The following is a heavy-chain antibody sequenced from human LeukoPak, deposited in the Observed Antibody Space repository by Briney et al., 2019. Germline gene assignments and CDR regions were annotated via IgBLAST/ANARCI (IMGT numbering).Heavy chain of an antibody. V-gene: IGHV3-23*01. CDR2: IYPHGDP. J-gene: IGHJ3*02. CDR3: ARAKLEPAGTGAFDI. Sequence: PGGSLRLSCTTSGFTFKNYAMTWVRQAPGKGLEWVSAIYPHGDPHYADSVKGRFTIPRDNSKNSLYMQMETLRAEDTALYYCARAKLEPAGTGAFDIWGPGTVVTVSS. CDR1: GFTFKNYA. D-gene: IGHD6-19*01.